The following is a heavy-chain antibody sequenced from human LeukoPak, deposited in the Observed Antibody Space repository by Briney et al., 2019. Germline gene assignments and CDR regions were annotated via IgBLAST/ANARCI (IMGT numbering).Heavy chain of an antibody. Sequence: PGGSLRVSCAASGFTFSSYWMSWVRQAPGKGLEWVANIKQDGSEKYYVDSVRGRFTISRDNAKNSLYLQMNSLRAEDTAVYYCAREEGSSSWSDLNWFDPWGQGTLVTVSS. CDR2: IKQDGSEK. V-gene: IGHV3-7*01. CDR1: GFTFSSYW. CDR3: AREEGSSSWSDLNWFDP. J-gene: IGHJ5*02. D-gene: IGHD6-13*01.